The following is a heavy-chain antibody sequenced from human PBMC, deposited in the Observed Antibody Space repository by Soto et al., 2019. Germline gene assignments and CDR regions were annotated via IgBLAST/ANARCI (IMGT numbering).Heavy chain of an antibody. J-gene: IGHJ4*02. D-gene: IGHD2-15*01. CDR2: IHYSGST. V-gene: IGHV4-39*01. CDR3: ASTKDETLYFDY. Sequence: PSETLSLTCTVCGDSISINSYYWGWVRQPPGKGLEWIGSIHYSGSTHYNPSLQSRVTISGDASKKQFSLKLRSVTAADTAVYYCASTKDETLYFDYWGQGTLVTVSS. CDR1: GDSISINSYY.